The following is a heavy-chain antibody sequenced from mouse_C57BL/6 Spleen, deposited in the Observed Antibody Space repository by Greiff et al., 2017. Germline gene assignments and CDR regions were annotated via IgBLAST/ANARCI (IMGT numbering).Heavy chain of an antibody. J-gene: IGHJ4*01. CDR1: GFTFSSYA. V-gene: IGHV5-9-1*02. Sequence: EVKLVESGEGLVKPGGSLKLSCAASGFTFSSYAMSWVRQTPEKRLEWVAYISSGGDYIYYADTVKGRFTISRDNARNTVYLQLSSLKSEDTAVYYCTRVRHYYGSSYDYYAMDYWGHGTSDTVSS. CDR3: TRVRHYYGSSYDYYAMDY. CDR2: ISSGGDYI. D-gene: IGHD1-1*01.